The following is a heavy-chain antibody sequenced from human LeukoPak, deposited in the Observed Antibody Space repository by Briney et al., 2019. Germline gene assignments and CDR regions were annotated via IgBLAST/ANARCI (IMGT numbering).Heavy chain of an antibody. D-gene: IGHD4-23*01. V-gene: IGHV1-18*01. CDR3: ARNADYGGNSDAFDI. CDR2: ISAYNGNT. J-gene: IGHJ3*02. CDR1: GYTFTSYG. Sequence: ASVTVSCTASGYTFTSYGISWVRQAPGQGLEWMGWISAYNGNTNYAQKLQGRVTMTTDTSTSTAYMELRSLRSDDTAVYYCARNADYGGNSDAFDIWGQGTMVTVSS.